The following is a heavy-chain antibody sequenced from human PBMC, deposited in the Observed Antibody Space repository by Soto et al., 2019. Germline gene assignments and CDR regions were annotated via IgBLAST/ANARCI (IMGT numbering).Heavy chain of an antibody. V-gene: IGHV4-34*01. Sequence: PSETLSLTCAVYGGSFSGYYWSWIRQPPGKGLEWIGEINHSGSTNYNPSLKSRVTISVDTSKNQFSLKLSSVTAADTAVYYCARSSPPGLRHAFDIWGQGTMVTVSS. D-gene: IGHD6-25*01. CDR2: INHSGST. CDR3: ARSSPPGLRHAFDI. CDR1: GGSFSGYY. J-gene: IGHJ3*02.